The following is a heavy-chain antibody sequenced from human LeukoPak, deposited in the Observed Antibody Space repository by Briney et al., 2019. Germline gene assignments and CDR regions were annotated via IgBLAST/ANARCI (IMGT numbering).Heavy chain of an antibody. D-gene: IGHD2-21*02. J-gene: IGHJ3*02. Sequence: ASETLSLTCIVSGGSISSSIYYWAWVRQPPGKGLEWIGTVFYNGATQYSPSLRSRVTISIDTSTNQFSLKLTSVTAADTALYYCARSFLSAYCGGDCSLDAFDIWGQGTMVTVSS. CDR2: VFYNGAT. V-gene: IGHV4-39*07. CDR3: ARSFLSAYCGGDCSLDAFDI. CDR1: GGSISSSIYY.